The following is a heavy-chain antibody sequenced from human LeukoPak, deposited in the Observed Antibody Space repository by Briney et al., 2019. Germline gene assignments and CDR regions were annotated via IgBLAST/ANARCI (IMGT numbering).Heavy chain of an antibody. J-gene: IGHJ4*02. V-gene: IGHV3-48*03. CDR3: ARNRNDYGDYVYDY. CDR2: ISNSGSTI. D-gene: IGHD4-17*01. CDR1: GFTFSSDE. Sequence: GGSLRLSCVASGFTFSSDEMHWVRQAPGKGLEWVSYISNSGSTIYYADSVMGRFTISRDNAKNSLYLQMNSLRAEDTAVYYCARNRNDYGDYVYDYWGQGTLVTVSS.